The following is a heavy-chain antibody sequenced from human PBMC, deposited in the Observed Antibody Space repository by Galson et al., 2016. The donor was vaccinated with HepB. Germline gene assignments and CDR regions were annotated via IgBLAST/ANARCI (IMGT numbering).Heavy chain of an antibody. CDR2: IDWDDDK. V-gene: IGHV2-70*01. CDR3: ARIRWSGSHLDAFDF. CDR1: GFSHSTSGMC. Sequence: PALVKPTQTLTLTCTFSGFSHSTSGMCVIWIRQPPGKALEWLALIDWDDDKFYRTSLRARLTISKDTSKDQVVLRMTNMDPVDTATYYCARIRWSGSHLDAFDFWGRGTTVTVSS. D-gene: IGHD1-26*01. J-gene: IGHJ3*01.